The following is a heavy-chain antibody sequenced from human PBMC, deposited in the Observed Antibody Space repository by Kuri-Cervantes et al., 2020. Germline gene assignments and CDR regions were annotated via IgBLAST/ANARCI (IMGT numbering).Heavy chain of an antibody. D-gene: IGHD1-1*01. CDR3: ARDLTPYNRNDARDAFDI. V-gene: IGHV4-4*07. Sequence: SETLSLTCTVSGGSISGYYWSWIRQPAGEGLEWIGRIYNNENTNYNPSLKSRVTLSLDTSRNQFSLRLSSVTAADTAIYCCARDLTPYNRNDARDAFDIWGQGTMVTVSS. J-gene: IGHJ3*02. CDR1: GGSISGYY. CDR2: IYNNENT.